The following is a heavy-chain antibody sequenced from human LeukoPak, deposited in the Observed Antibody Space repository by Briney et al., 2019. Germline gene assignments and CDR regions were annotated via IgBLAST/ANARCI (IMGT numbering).Heavy chain of an antibody. V-gene: IGHV3-21*01. CDR1: GFSFRSYS. CDR2: ITGSSSYI. CDR3: ARDRLEGGETFDS. Sequence: MTGGSLRLSCAASGFSFRSYSMDWVRQAPGKELEWVSSITGSSSYISYADSVKGRFTISRDNAENSLFLQMNSLRPEDTAVYFCARDRLEGGETFDSWGQGTLVTVSS. D-gene: IGHD1-1*01. J-gene: IGHJ4*02.